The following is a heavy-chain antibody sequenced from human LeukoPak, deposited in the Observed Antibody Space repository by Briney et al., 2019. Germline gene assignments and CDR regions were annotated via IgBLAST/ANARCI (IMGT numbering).Heavy chain of an antibody. V-gene: IGHV3-30*03. D-gene: IGHD3-16*01. CDR1: GFTFSSYG. CDR2: ISYDGGNK. J-gene: IGHJ6*04. CDR3: SRARGELTSYPYYYGMDV. Sequence: PGGSLRPSCAASGFTFSSYGMHWVRQAPGKGLEWVAVISYDGGNKYYADSVKGRFTISRDNSKNTLYLQMNSLRAEDTAVYYCSRARGELTSYPYYYGMDVWGKGTTVTVSS.